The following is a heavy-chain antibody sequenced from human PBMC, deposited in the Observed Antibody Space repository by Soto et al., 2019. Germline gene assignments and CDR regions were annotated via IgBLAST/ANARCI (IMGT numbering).Heavy chain of an antibody. CDR3: TRDLNWEAY. V-gene: IGHV3-7*01. J-gene: IGHJ4*02. Sequence: EVQLVVSGGGLVQPGGSLRLSCAASGFSFSNSWMTWVRQAPGKGLECLACINPDGSEKYYVDSVKGRFTVSRDNARNSLYVQMNSLRVDDTAVYYCTRDLNWEAYWGQGTLVTVSS. CDR1: GFSFSNSW. D-gene: IGHD7-27*01. CDR2: INPDGSEK.